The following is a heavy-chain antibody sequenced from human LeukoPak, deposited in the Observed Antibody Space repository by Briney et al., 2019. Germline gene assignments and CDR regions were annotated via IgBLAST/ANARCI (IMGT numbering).Heavy chain of an antibody. J-gene: IGHJ5*02. CDR1: GGSIGSSSYH. Sequence: SETLSLTCTVSGGSIGSSSYHWGWIRQPPGKGLEWIGYIYHSGSTYYNPSLKSRVAISVDRSKNQFSLKLSSVTAADTAVYYCASMRWSGYPGHNWFDPWGQGTLVTVSS. V-gene: IGHV4-39*07. CDR3: ASMRWSGYPGHNWFDP. CDR2: IYHSGST. D-gene: IGHD3-3*01.